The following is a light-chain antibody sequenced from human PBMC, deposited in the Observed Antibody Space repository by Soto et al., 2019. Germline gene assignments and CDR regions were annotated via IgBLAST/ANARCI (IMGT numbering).Light chain of an antibody. Sequence: QSALTQPHSASGSPGQSVTISCTGTSSDVGGYNYVSWFQQHPGKAPKLIISEVNKRPSGVPDRFSGSKSGNTASLTVSGLQAEDEADYYCTSYGGRDNLIFGGGTKVTVL. CDR1: SSDVGGYNY. CDR3: TSYGGRDNLI. J-gene: IGLJ2*01. CDR2: EVN. V-gene: IGLV2-8*01.